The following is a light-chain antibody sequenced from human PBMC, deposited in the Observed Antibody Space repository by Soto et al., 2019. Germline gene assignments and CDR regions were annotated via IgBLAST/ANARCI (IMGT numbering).Light chain of an antibody. Sequence: DIQVTQSPSSLSASVGDSDTLSCQTSQRVDSYIHWYQHQSGKPPKLLIYAASTLQDGVPSRFSGGGSGTAFSLIITGLQPGDSATYYCQQTYTSVATFGQGTKV. V-gene: IGKV1-39*01. J-gene: IGKJ1*01. CDR3: QQTYTSVAT. CDR1: QRVDSY. CDR2: AAS.